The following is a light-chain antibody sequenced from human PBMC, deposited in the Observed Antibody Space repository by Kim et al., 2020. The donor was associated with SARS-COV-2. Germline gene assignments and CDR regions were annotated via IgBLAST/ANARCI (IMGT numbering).Light chain of an antibody. CDR2: AAS. J-gene: IGKJ1*01. CDR1: QGISNY. CDR3: QKYNSAPRT. V-gene: IGKV1-27*01. Sequence: AAVGDRVTITCRASQGISNYLACYQQKPGKVPKLLIYAASTLQSGVPSRFSGSGSGTDFTSTISSLQPEDVATYYCQKYNSAPRTFGKGTKVDIK.